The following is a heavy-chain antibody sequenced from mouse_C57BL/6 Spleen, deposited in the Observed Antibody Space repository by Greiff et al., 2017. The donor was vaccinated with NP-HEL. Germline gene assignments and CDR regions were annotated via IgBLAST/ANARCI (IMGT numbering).Heavy chain of an antibody. V-gene: IGHV2-2*01. CDR2: IWSGGST. J-gene: IGHJ2*01. CDR1: GFSLTSYG. Sequence: QVQLKESGPGLVQPSQSLSITCTVSGFSLTSYGVHWVRQSPGKGLEWLGVIWSGGSTDYNAAFISRLSISKDNSKSQVFFKMNSLQADDTAIYYCARNYYGSSYEYYFDYWGQGTTLTVSS. D-gene: IGHD1-1*01. CDR3: ARNYYGSSYEYYFDY.